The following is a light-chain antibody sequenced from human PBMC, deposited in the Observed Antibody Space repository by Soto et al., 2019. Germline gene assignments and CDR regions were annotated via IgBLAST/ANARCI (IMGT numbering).Light chain of an antibody. CDR1: QRISRN. V-gene: IGKV3-15*01. J-gene: IGKJ1*01. Sequence: EIVMTQSPATLSVSPGESATLSCRASQRISRNLAWYQQKPGQAPRLLIYDASTRATAIPARFSGSGSETELTLTISSRQSEDSVVYYCQQYNNWPPWTFGQGTKVEIK. CDR3: QQYNNWPPWT. CDR2: DAS.